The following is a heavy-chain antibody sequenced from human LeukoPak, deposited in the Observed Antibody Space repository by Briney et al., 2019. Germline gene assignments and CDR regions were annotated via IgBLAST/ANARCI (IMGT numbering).Heavy chain of an antibody. CDR3: ARHFRDVLVGATTFRPNWFDP. CDR1: GGSISSSSYS. J-gene: IGHJ5*02. CDR2: IYYSGST. V-gene: IGHV4-39*01. Sequence: PSETLSLTCTVSGGSISSSSYSWGWIRQPPGKGLEWIGSIYYSGSTYYNPSLKSRVTISVDTSKNQFSLKLSSVTAADTAVYYCARHFRDVLVGATTFRPNWFDPWGQGTLVTVSS. D-gene: IGHD1-26*01.